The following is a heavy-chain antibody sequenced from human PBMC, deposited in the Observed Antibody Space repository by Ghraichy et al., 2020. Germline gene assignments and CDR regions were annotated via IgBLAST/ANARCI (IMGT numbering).Heavy chain of an antibody. Sequence: ASVKVSCKASGYTFTRYDINWVRQAPGQGFEWMGWMNPDSGNTGYAQKFQGRVNMTGDTSINTAYMELSSLTSEDTAVYYCVRAPMIWGPKHTDWFDPWGQGTLVTVSS. CDR3: VRAPMIWGPKHTDWFDP. CDR2: MNPDSGNT. V-gene: IGHV1-8*01. D-gene: IGHD3-16*01. J-gene: IGHJ5*02. CDR1: GYTFTRYD.